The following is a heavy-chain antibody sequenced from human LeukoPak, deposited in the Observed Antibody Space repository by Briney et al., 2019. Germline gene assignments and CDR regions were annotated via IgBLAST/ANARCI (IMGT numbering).Heavy chain of an antibody. CDR3: ARLTGYSSNWYGAFDI. D-gene: IGHD6-13*01. CDR2: IHYSGTT. J-gene: IGHJ3*02. CDR1: GGSISSYY. V-gene: IGHV4-59*08. Sequence: KLSETLSLTCTISGGSISSYYWNWIRQPPGKGLEWIGYIHYSGTTNYNPSLKSRVSVSVDTSKRQFSLRLSSVTAADTAVYYCARLTGYSSNWYGAFDIWGQGTMVTVSS.